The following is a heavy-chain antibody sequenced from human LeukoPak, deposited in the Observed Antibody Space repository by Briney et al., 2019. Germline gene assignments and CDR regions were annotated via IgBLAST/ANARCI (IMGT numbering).Heavy chain of an antibody. V-gene: IGHV4-39*01. CDR2: IYYSGST. D-gene: IGHD3-10*01. Sequence: PSETLSLTCTVSGGSINSRSHYWGWIRQPPGKGLEWIGTIYYSGSTFYSPSLKSRVTISVDTSKNQFSLKLSSVTAADTAVYYCARQLYVSGSYYAPMDVWGKGTTVTISS. J-gene: IGHJ6*03. CDR3: ARQLYVSGSYYAPMDV. CDR1: GGSINSRSHY.